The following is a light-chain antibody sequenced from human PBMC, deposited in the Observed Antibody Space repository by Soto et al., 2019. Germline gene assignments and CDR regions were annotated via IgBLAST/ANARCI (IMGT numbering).Light chain of an antibody. Sequence: EIVLTQSPATLSLSPGERATLSCRASPSVTNYLAWYQQKPGQPPRLLIYGAFNRAAGIPARFSGSGSRTYFTLTISSLEPEDSAVYYCQQRNIWPPVTFGQGTQLEIK. V-gene: IGKV3-11*01. CDR1: PSVTNY. CDR2: GAF. CDR3: QQRNIWPPVT. J-gene: IGKJ5*01.